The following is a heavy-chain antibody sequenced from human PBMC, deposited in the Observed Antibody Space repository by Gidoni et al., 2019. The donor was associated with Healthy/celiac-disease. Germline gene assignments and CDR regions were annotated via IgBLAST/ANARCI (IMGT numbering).Heavy chain of an antibody. Sequence: QVQLQQWGAGLLKPSETLSLTCAVYGGSFSGYYWSWIRQPPGKGLEWIGEINHSGSTNYNPSLKSRVTISVDTSKNQFSLKLSSVTAADTAVYYCARGPRITMVRGVKGDAFDIWGQGTMVTVSS. CDR1: GGSFSGYY. CDR3: ARGPRITMVRGVKGDAFDI. CDR2: INHSGST. J-gene: IGHJ3*02. V-gene: IGHV4-34*01. D-gene: IGHD3-10*01.